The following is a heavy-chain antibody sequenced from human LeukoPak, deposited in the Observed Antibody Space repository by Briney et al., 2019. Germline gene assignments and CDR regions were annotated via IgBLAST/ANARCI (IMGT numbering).Heavy chain of an antibody. Sequence: GGSLRLSCVASGFTFRHYDMSWVRQAPGKGLEWVSVIYSGGSTYYADSVKGRFTISRDNSKNTLYLQMNSLRAEDTAVYYCAKDLGRIQLWFTVLLYYFDYWGQGTLVTVSS. CDR1: GFTFRHYD. CDR3: AKDLGRIQLWFTVLLYYFDY. D-gene: IGHD5-18*01. J-gene: IGHJ4*02. CDR2: IYSGGST. V-gene: IGHV3-23*03.